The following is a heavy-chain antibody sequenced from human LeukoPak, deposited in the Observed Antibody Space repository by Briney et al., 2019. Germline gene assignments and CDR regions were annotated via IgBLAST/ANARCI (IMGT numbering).Heavy chain of an antibody. Sequence: PGGSLRLSCAASGFTFSSYAMHWVRQAPGKGLEWVAVISYDGSNKYYADSVKGRFTISRDNSKNTLYLQMNSLRAEDTAVYYCARDSRGVRGVFDYWGQGTLVTVSS. CDR2: ISYDGSNK. CDR1: GFTFSSYA. D-gene: IGHD3-10*01. V-gene: IGHV3-30*04. J-gene: IGHJ4*02. CDR3: ARDSRGVRGVFDY.